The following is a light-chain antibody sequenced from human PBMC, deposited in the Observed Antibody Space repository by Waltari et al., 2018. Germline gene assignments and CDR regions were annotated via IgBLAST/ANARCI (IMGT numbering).Light chain of an antibody. CDR3: QHYESVPVP. V-gene: IGKV3-20*01. Sequence: SSKNFVWYQQNTGQAPSLLSYHASRTGASIPDRFSGSESGTEFSLSICRLEPEDFAVYGGQHYESVPVPFGQGTKVEIK. CDR2: HAS. J-gene: IGKJ1*01. CDR1: SSKN.